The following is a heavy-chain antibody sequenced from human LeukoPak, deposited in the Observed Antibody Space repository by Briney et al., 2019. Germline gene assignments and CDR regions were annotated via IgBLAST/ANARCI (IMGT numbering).Heavy chain of an antibody. CDR1: GGTFSSYA. D-gene: IGHD1-14*01. CDR3: ARVYNINWFDP. J-gene: IGHJ5*02. Sequence: GASVTVSCTASGGTFSSYAISWVRQAPGQGLEWMGRIIPIFGTANYAQKFQGRVTITADKSTSTAYMELSSLRSEDTAVYYCARVYNINWFDPWGQGTLVTVSS. CDR2: IIPIFGTA. V-gene: IGHV1-69*06.